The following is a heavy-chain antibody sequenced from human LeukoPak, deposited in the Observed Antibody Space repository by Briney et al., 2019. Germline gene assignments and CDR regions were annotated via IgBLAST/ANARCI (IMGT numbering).Heavy chain of an antibody. V-gene: IGHV1-3*03. D-gene: IGHD2-15*01. CDR2: INAGNGNT. Sequence: ASVKVSCKASGYTFTSYAMHWVRQAPGQRLGWMGWINAGNGNTKYSQEFQGRVTITRDTSASTAYMELSSLRSEDMAVYYCARDGSYCNGGSCYPNYMEVWGKGTTVTVSS. J-gene: IGHJ6*03. CDR3: ARDGSYCNGGSCYPNYMEV. CDR1: GYTFTSYA.